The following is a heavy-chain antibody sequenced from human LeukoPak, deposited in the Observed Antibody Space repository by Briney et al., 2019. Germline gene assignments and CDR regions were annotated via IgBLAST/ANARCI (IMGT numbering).Heavy chain of an antibody. J-gene: IGHJ6*03. V-gene: IGHV3-23*01. CDR3: AKGGYCSSTSCYSLRYYYYYMDV. CDR1: GFTLSSYA. D-gene: IGHD2-2*01. CDR2: ISGSGGST. Sequence: GGSLRLSCAASGFTLSSYAMSWVRQAPGKGLEWVSAISGSGGSTYYADSVKGRFTISRDNSKNTLYLQMNSLRAEDTAVYYCAKGGYCSSTSCYSLRYYYYYMDVWGKGTTVTVSS.